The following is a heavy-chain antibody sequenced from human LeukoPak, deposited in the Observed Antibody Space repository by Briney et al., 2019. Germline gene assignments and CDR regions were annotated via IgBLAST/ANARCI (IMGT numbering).Heavy chain of an antibody. D-gene: IGHD3-10*01. CDR2: ISSSSSYI. Sequence: GGSLRLSCAASGFTFSSYSMNWVRQAPGKGLEWVSSISSSSSYIYYADSVKGRFTISRDNAKNSLYLQMISLRAEDTAVYYCARGLYYGSGSYYNVPYYYGMDVWGQGTTVTVSS. V-gene: IGHV3-21*01. CDR1: GFTFSSYS. J-gene: IGHJ6*02. CDR3: ARGLYYGSGSYYNVPYYYGMDV.